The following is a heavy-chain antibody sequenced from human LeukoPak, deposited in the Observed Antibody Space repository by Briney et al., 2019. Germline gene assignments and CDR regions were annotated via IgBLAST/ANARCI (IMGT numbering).Heavy chain of an antibody. V-gene: IGHV3-20*04. CDR3: ARLLSSGTTRNNWFDP. CDR2: INWNGGTT. D-gene: IGHD1-1*01. CDR1: GFTFDDYG. Sequence: PGGSLRLSCAASGFTFDDYGMSWVRQAPGKGLEWVSGINWNGGTTGYVDSVKGRFTISRDNAKNSLCLQMNSLRAEDTALYYCARLLSSGTTRNNWFDPWGQGTLVTVSS. J-gene: IGHJ5*02.